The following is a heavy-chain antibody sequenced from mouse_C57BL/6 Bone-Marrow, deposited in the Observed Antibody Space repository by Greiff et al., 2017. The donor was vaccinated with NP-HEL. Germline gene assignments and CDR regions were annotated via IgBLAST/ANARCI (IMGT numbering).Heavy chain of an antibody. Sequence: EVMLVESGEGLVKPGGSLKLSCAASGFTFSSYAMSWVRQTPEKRLEWVAYISSGGDYIYYADTVKGRFTISRDNARHTLYLQMGSLKSEDTAMYYCTRVPFLFAMDYWGQGTSVTVSA. V-gene: IGHV5-9-1*02. CDR3: TRVPFLFAMDY. D-gene: IGHD6-1*01. J-gene: IGHJ4*01. CDR1: GFTFSSYA. CDR2: ISSGGDYI.